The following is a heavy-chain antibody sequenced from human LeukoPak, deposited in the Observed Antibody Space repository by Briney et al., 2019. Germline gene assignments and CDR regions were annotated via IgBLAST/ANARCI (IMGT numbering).Heavy chain of an antibody. CDR2: INGDGIST. J-gene: IGHJ4*02. V-gene: IGHV3-74*01. CDR3: ARDVGNFDY. Sequence: GGSLRLSCAVSELTFSIYWMHWVRQAPGKGLVWVSRINGDGISTGYADSVKGRFTVYRDNAKKRLYLQMDSLRAEDTAVYYCARDVGNFDYWGQGTLVTVSS. CDR1: ELTFSIYW.